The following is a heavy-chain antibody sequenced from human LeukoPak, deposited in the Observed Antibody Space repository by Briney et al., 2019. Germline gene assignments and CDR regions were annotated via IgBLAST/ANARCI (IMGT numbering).Heavy chain of an antibody. CDR3: ARAVSSSWYAAY. CDR1: GFSFTAYT. Sequence: GRSLRLSCATSGFSFTAYTIHWVRQAPGEGPEWVALASGDGIHKQYAASVQGRFTISRDNSEGTVYLEMNSLKDGDTGIYYCARAVSSSWYAAYWGHGTRVTVSS. D-gene: IGHD6-13*01. CDR2: ASGDGIHK. V-gene: IGHV3-30*04. J-gene: IGHJ4*01.